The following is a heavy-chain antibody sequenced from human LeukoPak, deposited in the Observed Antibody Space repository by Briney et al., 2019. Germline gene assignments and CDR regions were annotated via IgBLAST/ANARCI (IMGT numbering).Heavy chain of an antibody. CDR1: GYTFNIYG. CDR3: ARDGAVGHTTSATDY. V-gene: IGHV1-18*01. D-gene: IGHD1-26*01. CDR2: ISGYNGNT. J-gene: IGHJ4*02. Sequence: ASVKVSCKASGYTFNIYGITWVRQAPGQGLEWMGWISGYNGNTEYGQKFQGRVTMTTDTSTSTAYMELRSLRSDDTAVYYCARDGAVGHTTSATDYWGQGTLVTVSS.